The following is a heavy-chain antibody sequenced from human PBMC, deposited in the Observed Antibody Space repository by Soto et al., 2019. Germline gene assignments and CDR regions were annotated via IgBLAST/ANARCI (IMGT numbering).Heavy chain of an antibody. J-gene: IGHJ5*02. CDR3: AADYDWHLS. CDR1: RGTFSNYA. CDR2: IVPIHDTT. V-gene: IGHV1-69*01. Sequence: QVQLVQTGAEVKRPGASVNVSCTASRGTFSNYAILLVRQAPGKGLEWMGGIVPIHDTTDYAQKFQGRVTITADEPSSTAYMELRSLRSEDTAVYYCAADYDWHLSWGQGTLVTVSS. D-gene: IGHD3-3*01.